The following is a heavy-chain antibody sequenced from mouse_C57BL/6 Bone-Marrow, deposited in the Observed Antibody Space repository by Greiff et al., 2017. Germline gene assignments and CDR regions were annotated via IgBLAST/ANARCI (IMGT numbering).Heavy chain of an antibody. CDR3: ARSKDYYGSRYFDV. CDR2: IYPRSGNT. J-gene: IGHJ1*03. V-gene: IGHV1-81*01. D-gene: IGHD1-1*01. Sequence: QVQLQQSGAELARPGASVKLSCKASGYTFTSYGISWVTQRTGQGLEWIGEIYPRSGNTYYNEKFKGKATLTADKSSSTAYMELRSLTSEDSAVYFCARSKDYYGSRYFDVWGTGTTVTVSS. CDR1: GYTFTSYG.